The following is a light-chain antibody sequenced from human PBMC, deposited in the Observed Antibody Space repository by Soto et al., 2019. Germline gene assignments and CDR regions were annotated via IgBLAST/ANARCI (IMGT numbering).Light chain of an antibody. V-gene: IGKV2D-29*01. Sequence: DVVMPQTPLSLSVTPGQPSSISCKTRQSLLRSGGKTYLYWYLQKPGQPPQAIIYEVSNRFSGVQDRLRGSVSGTDFTLKISRVEAEDVGVYYCMQSTQVPYTFGQGTKLEIK. J-gene: IGKJ2*01. CDR3: MQSTQVPYT. CDR2: EVS. CDR1: QSLLRSGGKTY.